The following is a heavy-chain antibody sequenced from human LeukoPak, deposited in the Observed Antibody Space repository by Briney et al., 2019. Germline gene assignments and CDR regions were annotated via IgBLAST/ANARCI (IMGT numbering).Heavy chain of an antibody. J-gene: IGHJ4*02. Sequence: GGSLRLSCAGSGFIFNNYAMHWVRQAPGKGLEWVAVISYDGSNKYYADSVKGRFTISRDNSKNTLYLQMNSLRAEDTAVYYCARGSTDPQFDYWGQGTLVTVSS. D-gene: IGHD1-1*01. V-gene: IGHV3-30*04. CDR1: GFIFNNYA. CDR3: ARGSTDPQFDY. CDR2: ISYDGSNK.